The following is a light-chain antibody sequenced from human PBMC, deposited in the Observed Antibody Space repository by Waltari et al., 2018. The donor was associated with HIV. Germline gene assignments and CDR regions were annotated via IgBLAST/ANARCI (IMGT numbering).Light chain of an antibody. Sequence: QSALTQPPSTSGTPGQTVTIPCSGSSSNIGDNYVSWYQQLPGTAPKLLIYRNSCGPVGVRDRFSGSKSGTSASLAINDLRSEDEAEYHCAAWDDSLSGWVFGGGTNLTVL. V-gene: IGLV1-47*01. CDR3: AAWDDSLSGWV. CDR2: RNS. J-gene: IGLJ3*02. CDR1: SSNIGDNY.